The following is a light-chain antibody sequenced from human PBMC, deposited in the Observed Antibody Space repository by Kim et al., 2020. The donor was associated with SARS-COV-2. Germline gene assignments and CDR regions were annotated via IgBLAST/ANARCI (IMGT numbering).Light chain of an antibody. CDR2: DVS. Sequence: GQSVTISCTGTSSDVGGYNYVSWYQQQPGKAPKLMIDDVSKRPSGVPDRFSGSKSGNTASLTISGLQAEDEADYYCCSYAGSYTYVFGTGTKVTVL. V-gene: IGLV2-11*01. J-gene: IGLJ1*01. CDR1: SSDVGGYNY. CDR3: CSYAGSYTYV.